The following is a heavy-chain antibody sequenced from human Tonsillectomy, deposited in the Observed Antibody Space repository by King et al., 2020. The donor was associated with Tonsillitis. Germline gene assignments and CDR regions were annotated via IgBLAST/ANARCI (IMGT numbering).Heavy chain of an antibody. J-gene: IGHJ6*02. D-gene: IGHD3-22*01. CDR1: GFTFSGYT. CDR2: XGNRGDXX. Sequence: VQLQESGGGLVKPGGSLRLSCAASGFTFSGYTMNWVRQAPGKGLEWISXXGNRGDXXXXADSVKGRFTISRDNAKNSLGLQMDSLRAEDTAVYYCAKDSPYTQMIGGLPYYRGMDAWGQGTTVIVAS. V-gene: IGHV3-21*01. CDR3: AKDSPYTQMIGGLPYYRGMDA.